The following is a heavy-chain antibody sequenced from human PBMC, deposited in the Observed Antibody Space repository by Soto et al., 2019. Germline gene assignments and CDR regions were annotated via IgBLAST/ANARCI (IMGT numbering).Heavy chain of an antibody. CDR3: AKGVDTVVVPGSVLGYDYGMDV. J-gene: IGHJ6*02. CDR2: ISGSGGST. D-gene: IGHD2-15*01. CDR1: GFTFSSHA. Sequence: EVQLLESGGGLVQPGGSLRLSCAASGFTFSSHAMSWVRQAHGKGLEWVSGISGSGGSTYYADSVKGRFSISRDKSKNMLFLQMNSLRAEDTAVYYCAKGVDTVVVPGSVLGYDYGMDVWGQGTTVTVSS. V-gene: IGHV3-23*01.